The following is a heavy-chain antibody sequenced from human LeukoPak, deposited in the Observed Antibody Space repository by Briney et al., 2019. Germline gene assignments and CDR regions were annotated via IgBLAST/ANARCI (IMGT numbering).Heavy chain of an antibody. D-gene: IGHD4-17*01. CDR2: ISGSGGST. CDR3: AKTRTIDGDSDFDY. Sequence: GGSLRLSCAASGFTFSSYAMSWVRQAPGRGLEWVSAISGSGGSTYYADSVKGRFTISRDNSKNTLYLQMNSLRAEDTAVYYCAKTRTIDGDSDFDYWGQGTLVTVSS. CDR1: GFTFSSYA. J-gene: IGHJ4*02. V-gene: IGHV3-23*01.